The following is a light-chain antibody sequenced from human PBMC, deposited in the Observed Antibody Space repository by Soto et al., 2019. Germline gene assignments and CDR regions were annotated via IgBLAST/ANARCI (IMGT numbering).Light chain of an antibody. J-gene: IGLJ1*01. CDR3: KSYAGSNTYV. Sequence: LTQPPSASGSPGQSVTISCTGTKNDIGVYDFVSWYQHHPGKAPRLIIYEVVQRPSGVPDRFSGSKSGNTASLTVSGLQAADEADYFCKSYAGSNTYVFGSGTKV. CDR1: KNDIGVYDF. V-gene: IGLV2-8*01. CDR2: EVV.